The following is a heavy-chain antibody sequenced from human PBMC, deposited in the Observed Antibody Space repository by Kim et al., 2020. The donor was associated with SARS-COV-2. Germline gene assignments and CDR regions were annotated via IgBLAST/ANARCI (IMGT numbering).Heavy chain of an antibody. Sequence: GGSLRLSCAASGFTFSSYAMHWVRQAPGKGLEWVAVISYDGSNKYYADSVKGRFTISRDNSKNTLYLQMNSLRAEDTAVYYCARASRITIFGVVIPDPFDYWGQGTLVTVSS. CDR2: ISYDGSNK. V-gene: IGHV3-30-3*01. J-gene: IGHJ4*02. CDR1: GFTFSSYA. D-gene: IGHD3-3*01. CDR3: ARASRITIFGVVIPDPFDY.